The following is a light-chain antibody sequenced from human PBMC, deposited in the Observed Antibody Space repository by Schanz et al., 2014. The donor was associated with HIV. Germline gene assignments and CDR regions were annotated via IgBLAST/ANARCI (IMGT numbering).Light chain of an antibody. CDR1: SSDVGDYNY. Sequence: QSVLTQPASVSGSPGQSVTISCTGTSSDVGDYNYVSWYQQHPGKAPKLMIYDVTERPSGVSNRFSGSKSGNTASLTISGLHAEDEADYYCCSYAGTSTLTFGGGTKLTVL. CDR3: CSYAGTSTLT. V-gene: IGLV2-23*02. J-gene: IGLJ2*01. CDR2: DVT.